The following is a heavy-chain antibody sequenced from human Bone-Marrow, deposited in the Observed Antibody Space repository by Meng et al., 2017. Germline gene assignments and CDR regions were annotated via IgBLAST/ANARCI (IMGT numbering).Heavy chain of an antibody. CDR3: ARGPTTMAHDFDY. J-gene: IGHJ4*02. CDR1: GGSFSDYY. V-gene: IGHV4-34*01. Sequence: VQSVAWGARLLKPSETLSRTCVVSGGSFSDYYWSWIRQPPGKGLEWNGEIKHSGSHNYNPSLESRATISGDTSQNNLFLKLSSVTAADSAVYYCARGPTTMAHDFDYWGQGTLVTVSS. CDR2: IKHSGSH. D-gene: IGHD4-11*01.